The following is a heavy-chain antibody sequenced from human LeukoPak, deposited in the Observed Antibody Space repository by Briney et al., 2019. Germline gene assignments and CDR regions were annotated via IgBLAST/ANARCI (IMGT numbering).Heavy chain of an antibody. CDR1: GYSFTSHS. CDR2: IYPGDSDT. Sequence: GESLQISCKGSGYSFTSHSIAWVRQMPGQGLEWMGIIYPGDSDTRYSPSFHGQVTISADKSMSTAYLQWSSLKASDTAMYYCARRRGRYSGDAFDIWGQGTMVTVSS. CDR3: ARRRGRYSGDAFDI. D-gene: IGHD1-26*01. J-gene: IGHJ3*02. V-gene: IGHV5-51*01.